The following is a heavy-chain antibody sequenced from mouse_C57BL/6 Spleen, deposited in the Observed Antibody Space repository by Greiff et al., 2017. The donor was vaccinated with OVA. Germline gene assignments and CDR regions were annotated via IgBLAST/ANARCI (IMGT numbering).Heavy chain of an antibody. V-gene: IGHV3-1*01. CDR1: GYSITSGYD. Sequence: EVMLVESGPGMVKPSQSLSLTCTVTGYSITSGYDWHWIRHFPGNKLEWMGYISYSGSTNYNPSLKSRISITHDTSKNHFFLKLNSVTTEDTATYYCAREKTGTWYFDYWGQGTTLTVSS. CDR2: ISYSGST. J-gene: IGHJ2*01. CDR3: AREKTGTWYFDY. D-gene: IGHD4-1*01.